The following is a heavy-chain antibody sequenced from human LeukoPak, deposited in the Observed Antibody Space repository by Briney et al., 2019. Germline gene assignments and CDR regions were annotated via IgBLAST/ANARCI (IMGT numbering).Heavy chain of an antibody. CDR3: ARGDVYSSGYYFHYYGMDV. CDR2: INPSGGST. V-gene: IGHV1-46*01. Sequence: AASVNVSFKASGYTFTSYYMHWVRQAPGQGLEWMGIINPSGGSTSYAQKFQGRVTMTRDTSTSTVYMELSSLRSEDTAVYYCARGDVYSSGYYFHYYGMDVWGQGTTVTVSS. D-gene: IGHD3-22*01. CDR1: GYTFTSYY. J-gene: IGHJ6*02.